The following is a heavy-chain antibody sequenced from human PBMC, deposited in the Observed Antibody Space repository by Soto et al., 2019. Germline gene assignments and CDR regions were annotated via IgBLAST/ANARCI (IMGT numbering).Heavy chain of an antibody. CDR1: GGSISSSRCH. D-gene: IGHD2-2*01. V-gene: IGHV4-39*06. CDR2: IKYSGTT. Sequence: SETLSLTCTVSGGSISSSRCHWGWIRQPPGKGLEWIASIKYSGTTFYNPSLKSRVTLSVDTSKNQFALKLSSVTAADTAVYYCARVAIVVVPAAMGAFDIWGQGTMVTVSS. J-gene: IGHJ3*02. CDR3: ARVAIVVVPAAMGAFDI.